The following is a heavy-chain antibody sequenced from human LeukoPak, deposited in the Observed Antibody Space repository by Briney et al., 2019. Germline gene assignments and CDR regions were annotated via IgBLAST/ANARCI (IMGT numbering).Heavy chain of an antibody. Sequence: GGSLRLSCAASGFTFSSYGMHWVRQAPGKGLDWVAFIHHDGSNKYYADSVRGRFTISRDNSKNTLYLQMNSLRAEDTAVYYCARSRGGLGLFGVWGQGTMVTVSS. V-gene: IGHV3-30*02. J-gene: IGHJ3*01. D-gene: IGHD3-16*01. CDR2: IHHDGSNK. CDR1: GFTFSSYG. CDR3: ARSRGGLGLFGV.